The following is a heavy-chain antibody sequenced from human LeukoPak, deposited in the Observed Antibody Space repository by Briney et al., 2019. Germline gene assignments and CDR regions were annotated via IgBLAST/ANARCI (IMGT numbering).Heavy chain of an antibody. Sequence: GGSLRLSCAASRFTFSSYAMTWVRQAPGKGLEWVSSISGSGGSTYHADSVKGRFTISRDNSKNTLFLQMNSLRTEDTAVYFCARWGNDYSQFDSWGQGTLVTVS. V-gene: IGHV3-23*01. CDR2: ISGSGGST. CDR1: RFTFSSYA. CDR3: ARWGNDYSQFDS. D-gene: IGHD4-11*01. J-gene: IGHJ4*02.